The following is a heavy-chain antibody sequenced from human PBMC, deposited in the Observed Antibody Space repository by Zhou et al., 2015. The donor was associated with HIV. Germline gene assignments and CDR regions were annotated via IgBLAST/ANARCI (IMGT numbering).Heavy chain of an antibody. V-gene: IGHV1-69*01. J-gene: IGHJ4*02. CDR1: GGTFSSYA. Sequence: QVQLVQSGAEVKKPGSSVKVSCKASGGTFSSYAISWVRQAPGQGLEWMGGIIPIFGTANYAQKFQGRVTITADESTSTAYMELSSLRSEDTAVYYCARVPKDYYGSGSYYYFDYWGQGTLVTVSS. D-gene: IGHD3-10*01. CDR2: IIPIFGTA. CDR3: ARVPKDYYGSGSYYYFDY.